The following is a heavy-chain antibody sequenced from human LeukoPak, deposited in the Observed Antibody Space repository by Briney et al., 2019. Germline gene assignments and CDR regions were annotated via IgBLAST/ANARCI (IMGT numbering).Heavy chain of an antibody. V-gene: IGHV4-4*02. J-gene: IGHJ4*02. D-gene: IGHD5-24*01. CDR2: ISHSGST. Sequence: SETLSLTCAVSGVSISSSWWSWVRQPPGKGLEWIGEISHSGSTNYNPSLKSRVTISVDKSKNQFSLKVNSVTAADTAVYYCARLYLPATRFDYWGQGTLVTVSS. CDR1: GVSISSSW. CDR3: ARLYLPATRFDY.